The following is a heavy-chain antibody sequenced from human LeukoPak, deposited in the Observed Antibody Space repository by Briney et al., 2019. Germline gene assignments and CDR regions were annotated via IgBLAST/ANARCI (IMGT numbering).Heavy chain of an antibody. CDR1: GYTFTSYG. CDR2: ISAYNGNT. D-gene: IGHD4-17*01. Sequence: GASVKVSCKASGYTFTSYGISWVRQAPGQGLEWMGWISAYNGNTNYAQKLQGRVTMTTDTSTSTAYTELRSLRSDDTAVYYCARVISAVTTALDYWGQGTLVTVSS. J-gene: IGHJ4*02. V-gene: IGHV1-18*01. CDR3: ARVISAVTTALDY.